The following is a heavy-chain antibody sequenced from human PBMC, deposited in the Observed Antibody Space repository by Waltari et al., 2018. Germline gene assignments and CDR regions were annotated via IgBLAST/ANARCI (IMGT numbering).Heavy chain of an antibody. CDR1: GFIFSSYW. CDR2: INLDGSST. Sequence: EVQLVESGGDLVQPGGSLRRSCTASGFIFSSYWMHWVRQSPGKGLVSVAHINLDGSSTNDADSVKGRFTISTDNARNTLFLQMNSLRAEDTARYYCVLYSSSFLGDCWGQGTLVTVSS. CDR3: VLYSSSFLGDC. V-gene: IGHV3-74*01. J-gene: IGHJ4*02. D-gene: IGHD6-13*01.